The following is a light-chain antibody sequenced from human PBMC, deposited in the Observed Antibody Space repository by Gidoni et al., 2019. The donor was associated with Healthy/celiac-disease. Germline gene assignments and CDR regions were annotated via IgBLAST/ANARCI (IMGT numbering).Light chain of an antibody. CDR1: QSVSSN. CDR3: QQYNNWPST. V-gene: IGKV3-15*01. CDR2: GAS. Sequence: EIVMTQSPATLSVSPGERATLSCRASQSVSSNLAWYQQKPGQAPRLLIYGASTRATGIPARFSGSGSGTEFTLTISSPQSEDFAVYYCQQYNNWPSTFXXXTRLEIK. J-gene: IGKJ5*01.